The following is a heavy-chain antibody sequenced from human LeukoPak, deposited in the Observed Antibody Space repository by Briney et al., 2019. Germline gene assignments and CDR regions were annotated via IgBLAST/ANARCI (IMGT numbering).Heavy chain of an antibody. CDR2: ISGYNGET. CDR3: ARDTGGFAYYDILTGYYPLHFDY. Sequence: ASVKVSCKASGYTFTSSGISWVRQAPGQGLEWMGWISGYNGETNYVQKFLGRVTMTIDSSTSTAYMELRSLRSDDTAVYYCARDTGGFAYYDILTGYYPLHFDYWGQGTLVTVSS. CDR1: GYTFTSSG. V-gene: IGHV1-18*01. D-gene: IGHD3-9*01. J-gene: IGHJ4*02.